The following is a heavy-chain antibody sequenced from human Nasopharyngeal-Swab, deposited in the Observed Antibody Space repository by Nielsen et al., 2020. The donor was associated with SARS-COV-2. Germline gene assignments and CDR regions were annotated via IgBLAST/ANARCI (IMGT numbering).Heavy chain of an antibody. J-gene: IGHJ4*02. D-gene: IGHD1-26*01. CDR3: VREFEATGATYLDY. Sequence: GGSLRLSCAASGFAFTDYRMDWVRQAPGKGLEWVSYITSSSSTRCYADSVKGRFTVSRDNAKNSLYLQMSSLRDEDTAVYYCVREFEATGATYLDYWGLGTLVTVSS. CDR1: GFAFTDYR. V-gene: IGHV3-48*02. CDR2: ITSSSSTR.